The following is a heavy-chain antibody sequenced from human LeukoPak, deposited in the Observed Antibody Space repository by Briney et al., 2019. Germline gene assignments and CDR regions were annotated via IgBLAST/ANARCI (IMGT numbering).Heavy chain of an antibody. CDR1: GFTFSSYG. Sequence: QTGGSLRLSCAASGFTFSSYGMHWVRQAPGKGLEWVAVISYDGSNKYYADSVKGRFTISRDNSKNTLYLQMNSLRAEDTAVYYCAKSTLGSSWFDYWGQGTPVTVSS. J-gene: IGHJ4*02. CDR2: ISYDGSNK. V-gene: IGHV3-30*18. CDR3: AKSTLGSSWFDY. D-gene: IGHD6-13*01.